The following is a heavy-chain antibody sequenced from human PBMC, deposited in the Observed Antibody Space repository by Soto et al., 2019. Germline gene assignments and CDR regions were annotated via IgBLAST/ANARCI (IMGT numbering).Heavy chain of an antibody. CDR1: GYTFTGYC. D-gene: IGHD6-19*01. V-gene: IGHV1-2*02. CDR2: INPNSGGT. CDR3: AANIAVAAGAFDI. J-gene: IGHJ3*02. Sequence: GASVKVSCKASGYTFTGYCMHWVRQAPGQGLEWMGWINPNSGGTNYAQKFQGRVTMTRDTSISTAYMELSRLRSDDTAVYYCAANIAVAAGAFDIWGQGTMVTVSS.